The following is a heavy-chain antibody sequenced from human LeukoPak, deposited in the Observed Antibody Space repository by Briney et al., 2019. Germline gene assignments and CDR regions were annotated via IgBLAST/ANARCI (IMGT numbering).Heavy chain of an antibody. Sequence: GGSLRLSCVVSGFTFSTHGFHWVRQAPGKGLEWVSVIWHDGGRKEYADSVRGRFTISRDNSNLYLQRNSLRAEDTAIYYCARDIGNSGFNLDYWGQGTPVTVSS. D-gene: IGHD5-12*01. CDR1: GFTFSTHG. CDR2: IWHDGGRK. CDR3: ARDIGNSGFNLDY. V-gene: IGHV3-33*01. J-gene: IGHJ4*02.